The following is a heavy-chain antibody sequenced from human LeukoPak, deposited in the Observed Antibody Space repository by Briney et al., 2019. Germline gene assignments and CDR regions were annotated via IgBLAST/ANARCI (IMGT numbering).Heavy chain of an antibody. Sequence: GGSLRLSCAASGFTFSSYAMSWVRQAPGKGLEWVSAISGSGGSTYYADSVKGRFTISRDNSKNTLYLQMNSLRAEDTAVYYCAKGRYYDFWSGPGFDYWGQGTLVTVSS. CDR1: GFTFSSYA. CDR2: ISGSGGST. V-gene: IGHV3-23*01. CDR3: AKGRYYDFWSGPGFDY. J-gene: IGHJ4*02. D-gene: IGHD3-3*01.